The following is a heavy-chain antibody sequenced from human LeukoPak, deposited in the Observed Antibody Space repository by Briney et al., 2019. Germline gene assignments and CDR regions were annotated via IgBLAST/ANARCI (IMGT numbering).Heavy chain of an antibody. V-gene: IGHV3-21*01. CDR1: EFTFSSYF. Sequence: GGSLRLSCAASEFTFSSYFMNWVRQAPGKGLEWVSSISSGSTYIYYADSVKGRFTISRDNAKNSLYLQMNSLRAEDTAVYYCARGYSYGASGFDYWGQRTLVTVSS. CDR2: ISSGSTYI. D-gene: IGHD5-18*01. CDR3: ARGYSYGASGFDY. J-gene: IGHJ4*02.